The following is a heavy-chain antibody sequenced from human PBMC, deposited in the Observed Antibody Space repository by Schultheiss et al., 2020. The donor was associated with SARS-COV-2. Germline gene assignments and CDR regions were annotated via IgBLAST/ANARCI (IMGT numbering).Heavy chain of an antibody. J-gene: IGHJ4*02. V-gene: IGHV3-33*08. CDR3: ARTALMATYSFEDY. CDR1: GFTFRNTG. D-gene: IGHD5-24*01. CDR2: IWYDGSNK. Sequence: GGSLRLSCAASGFTFRNTGMHWVRQAPGKGLEWVAVIWYDGSNKYYADSVKGRFTISRDNSKNTLYLQMNSLRVEDTAVYYCARTALMATYSFEDYWGQGTLVTVSS.